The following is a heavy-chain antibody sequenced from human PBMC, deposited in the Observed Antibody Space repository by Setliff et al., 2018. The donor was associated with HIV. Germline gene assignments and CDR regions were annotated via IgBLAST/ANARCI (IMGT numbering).Heavy chain of an antibody. CDR2: IYIGST. Sequence: PSETLSLTCTVSGGSISSYYWSWIRQPPGKGLEWIGHIYIGSTNYNPSLKSRVTISADTSKNQFSLKLSSVTAADTAVYYCARTYSSSWYSSHLWVDYWGQGTLVTVPS. J-gene: IGHJ4*02. V-gene: IGHV4-4*08. CDR3: ARTYSSSWYSSHLWVDY. D-gene: IGHD6-13*01. CDR1: GGSISSYY.